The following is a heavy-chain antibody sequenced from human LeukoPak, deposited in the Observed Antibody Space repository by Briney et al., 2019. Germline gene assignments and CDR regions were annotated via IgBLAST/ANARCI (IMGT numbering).Heavy chain of an antibody. CDR2: INHSGST. D-gene: IGHD5-18*01. J-gene: IGHJ6*03. Sequence: SETLSLTCTVSGGSISSSSYYWSWIRQPPGKGLEWIGEINHSGSTNYNPSLKSRVTISVDTSKNQFSLKLSSVTAADTAVYYCARRSRKSGYSYGYHYYYYYMDVWGKGTTVTISS. CDR1: GGSISSSSYY. CDR3: ARRSRKSGYSYGYHYYYYYMDV. V-gene: IGHV4-39*07.